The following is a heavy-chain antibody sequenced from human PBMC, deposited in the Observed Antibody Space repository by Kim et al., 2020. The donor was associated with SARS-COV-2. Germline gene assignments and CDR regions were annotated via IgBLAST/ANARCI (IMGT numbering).Heavy chain of an antibody. Sequence: SLKSRVTISVETSKNQFSLKLSSVTAADTAVYYCARAVYYYDSSGYEFDYWGQGTLVTVSS. J-gene: IGHJ4*02. D-gene: IGHD3-22*01. V-gene: IGHV4-34*01. CDR3: ARAVYYYDSSGYEFDY.